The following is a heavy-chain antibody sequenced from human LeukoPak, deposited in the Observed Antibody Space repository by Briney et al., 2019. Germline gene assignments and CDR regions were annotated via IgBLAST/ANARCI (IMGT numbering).Heavy chain of an antibody. J-gene: IGHJ4*02. CDR2: INPNSGGT. Sequence: ASVKVSCKASGYTFTGYYMHWVRQAPGQGLEWMGWINPNSGGTNYAQKFQGRVTMTRATSISTAYMELSRLRSDDADVYYCARRRASGWHLLVYWGQGTLVTVSS. CDR3: ARRRASGWHLLVY. D-gene: IGHD6-19*01. CDR1: GYTFTGYY. V-gene: IGHV1-2*02.